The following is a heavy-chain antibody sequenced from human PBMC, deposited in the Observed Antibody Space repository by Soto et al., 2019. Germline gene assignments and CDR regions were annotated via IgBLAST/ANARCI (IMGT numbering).Heavy chain of an antibody. Sequence: QLQLQESGPGLVKPSETLALTCTVSGGSISSSSYYWGWIRQPPGKGLEWIGSIYYSGSTYYNPSLRSRVTISADTPENQPSLKLTSVAAADPAMYYGAGQSTYRSGWFFDFWGQGTLVTVSS. J-gene: IGHJ4*02. D-gene: IGHD6-19*01. V-gene: IGHV4-39*01. CDR3: AGQSTYRSGWFFDF. CDR2: IYYSGST. CDR1: GGSISSSSYY.